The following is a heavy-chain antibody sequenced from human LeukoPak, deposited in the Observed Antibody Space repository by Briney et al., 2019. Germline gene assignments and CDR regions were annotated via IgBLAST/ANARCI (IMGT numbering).Heavy chain of an antibody. V-gene: IGHV4-4*09. CDR2: IYTSGST. J-gene: IGHJ6*03. CDR3: ARGITIFEVVIADYYYYYMDV. Sequence: PSESLSLTCTVSGGSISSYYWSWIRQPPGKGLEWIGYIYTSGSTNYNPSLKSRVTISVDTSKNQFSLKLSSVTAADTAVYYCARGITIFEVVIADYYYYYMDVWGKGATVTVSS. D-gene: IGHD3-3*01. CDR1: GGSISSYY.